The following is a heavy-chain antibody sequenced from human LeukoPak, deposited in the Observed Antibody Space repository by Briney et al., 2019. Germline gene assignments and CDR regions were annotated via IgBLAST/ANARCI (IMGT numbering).Heavy chain of an antibody. V-gene: IGHV3-30*02. CDR1: GFTFSNYG. J-gene: IGHJ3*02. CDR2: ISYGETEK. Sequence: GGSLRLSCEPPGFTFSNYGMHWVRQPPVKGLEWVAFISYGETEKQYADSVKGRFTISRDNSKNTLYLQMNSLRAEDTAVYYCAKDHVLIPMAGTDDAFDIWGQGTMVTVSS. D-gene: IGHD6-19*01. CDR3: AKDHVLIPMAGTDDAFDI.